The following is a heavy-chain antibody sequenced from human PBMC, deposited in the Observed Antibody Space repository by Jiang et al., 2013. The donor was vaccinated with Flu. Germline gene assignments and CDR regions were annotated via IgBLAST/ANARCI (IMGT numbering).Heavy chain of an antibody. J-gene: IGHJ4*02. V-gene: IGHV6-1*01. CDR2: TYYRSKWYN. CDR1: GDSVSRNTAA. Sequence: QTLSLTCGISGDSVSRNTAAWNWVRQSPSRGLEWLGRTYYRSKWYNDYAVSVKSRITINPDTSKNQFSLQLNSVTPEDTAVYYCASAVRGTTGSFAYWGQGSLVTVSS. CDR3: ASAVRGTTGSFAY. D-gene: IGHD1-7*01.